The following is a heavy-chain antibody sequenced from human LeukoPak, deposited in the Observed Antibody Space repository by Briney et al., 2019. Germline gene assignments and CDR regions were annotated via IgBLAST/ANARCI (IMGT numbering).Heavy chain of an antibody. CDR1: GGSISSYY. V-gene: IGHV4-4*07. CDR3: ARVRYSDSSVLTRKRSYYFDY. CDR2: ISTSGST. D-gene: IGHD3-22*01. J-gene: IGHJ4*02. Sequence: SETLSLTCTVSGGSISSYYWSWIRQPAGKGLESIGHISTSGSTNYNPSFKSRVTMSVDTSKNQFSLKLSSVTAADTAVYYCARVRYSDSSVLTRKRSYYFDYWGQGTLVTVSS.